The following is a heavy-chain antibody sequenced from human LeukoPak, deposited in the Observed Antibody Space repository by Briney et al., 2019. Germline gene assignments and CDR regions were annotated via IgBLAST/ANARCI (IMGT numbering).Heavy chain of an antibody. CDR3: AQGSRDGYNSYFDY. D-gene: IGHD5-24*01. Sequence: PSETLSLTCAVFGGSFSGYYWSWIRQPPGKGLEWIGEINHSGSTNYNPSLKSRVTISVDTSKNQFSLKLSSVTAAGTAVYYCAQGSRDGYNSYFDYWGQGTLVTVSS. V-gene: IGHV4-34*01. CDR2: INHSGST. CDR1: GGSFSGYY. J-gene: IGHJ4*02.